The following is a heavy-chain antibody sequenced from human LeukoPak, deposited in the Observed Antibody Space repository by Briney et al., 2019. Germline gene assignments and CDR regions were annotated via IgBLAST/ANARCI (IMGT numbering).Heavy chain of an antibody. CDR3: AKDSTVTMNYYFDY. V-gene: IGHV3-9*01. D-gene: IGHD4-17*01. CDR1: GFTFDDYA. Sequence: GGSLRLSCAASGFTFDDYAMHWVRQAPGKGLEWVSGISWNSGSIGYADSVKGRFTISRDNAKNSLYLQMNSLRAEDTALYYCAKDSTVTMNYYFDYWGQGTLVTVSS. J-gene: IGHJ4*02. CDR2: ISWNSGSI.